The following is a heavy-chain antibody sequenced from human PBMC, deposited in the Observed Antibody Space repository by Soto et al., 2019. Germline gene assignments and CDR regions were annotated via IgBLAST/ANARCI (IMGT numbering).Heavy chain of an antibody. CDR1: GFTFSDYY. V-gene: IGHV3-11*05. D-gene: IGHD6-19*01. CDR2: ISSRSTYT. J-gene: IGHJ4*02. Sequence: QVQLVESGGGLVKPGGSLRLSCAASGFTFSDYYMTWIRHAPGKGLEWVSYISSRSTYTNYADSVRGRFTISRDTAENSPYLQMNSLRAEDTAVYYCARGNYGWYLGDFDYWGQGTLVTVSS. CDR3: ARGNYGWYLGDFDY.